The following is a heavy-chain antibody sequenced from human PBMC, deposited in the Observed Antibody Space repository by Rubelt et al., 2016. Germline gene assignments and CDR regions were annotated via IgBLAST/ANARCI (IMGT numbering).Heavy chain of an antibody. V-gene: IGHV4-39*07. D-gene: IGHD3-10*01. CDR3: PFGELDDWFDL. CDR1: GGSISSSSYY. CDR2: IYYSGST. J-gene: IGHJ5*02. Sequence: RGKPSETLSLTCTVSGGSISSSSYYWGWIRQPPGKGLEWIGSIYYSGSTYYNPSLKSRVTISVDTSKNQFSLKLSSVTAADTAVYYCPFGELDDWFDLWGQGTLVTVSS.